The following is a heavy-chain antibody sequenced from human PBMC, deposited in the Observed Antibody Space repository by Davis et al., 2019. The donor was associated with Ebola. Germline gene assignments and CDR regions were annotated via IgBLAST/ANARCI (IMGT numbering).Heavy chain of an antibody. V-gene: IGHV1-58*02. CDR3: SASAGTVGKFDF. Sequence: SVKVSCKTSGFTFTNSAMQWVRQARGQRLEWIGGIVVGSGNTNYAQKLRERVTLTRDISTSTAYLELSSLRFEDTAVYYCSASAGTVGKFDFWGQGTLITVSS. CDR1: GFTFTNSA. D-gene: IGHD1-14*01. CDR2: IVVGSGNT. J-gene: IGHJ4*02.